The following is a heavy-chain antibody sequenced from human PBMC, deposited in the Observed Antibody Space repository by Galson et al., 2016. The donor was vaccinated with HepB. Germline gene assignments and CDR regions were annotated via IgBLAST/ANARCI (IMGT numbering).Heavy chain of an antibody. CDR1: GFSLSTSLVG. CDR2: IYWNDEK. V-gene: IGHV2-5*01. D-gene: IGHD3-16*01. J-gene: IGHJ4*02. CDR3: AHFDYGSHSFDY. Sequence: PALVKPTQTLTLTCTFSGFSLSTSLVGVGWIRQPPGEALEWLALIYWNDEKRYSPSLKSRLTITKDTSKNQVVLTVTNLDPVDTATYYAAHFDYGSHSFDYWGQGTLVTVSS.